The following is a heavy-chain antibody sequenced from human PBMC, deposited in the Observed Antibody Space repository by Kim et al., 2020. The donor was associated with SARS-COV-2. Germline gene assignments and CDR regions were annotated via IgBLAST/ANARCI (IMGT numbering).Heavy chain of an antibody. D-gene: IGHD4-17*01. Sequence: ASVKVSCKASGYTFTGYYMHWVRQAPGQGLEWMGWINPNSGGTNYAQKFQGRVTMTRDTSISTAYMELSRLRSDDTAVYYCARGPDYGDYDYWFDPWGQGTLVTVSS. CDR3: ARGPDYGDYDYWFDP. CDR2: INPNSGGT. J-gene: IGHJ5*02. CDR1: GYTFTGYY. V-gene: IGHV1-2*02.